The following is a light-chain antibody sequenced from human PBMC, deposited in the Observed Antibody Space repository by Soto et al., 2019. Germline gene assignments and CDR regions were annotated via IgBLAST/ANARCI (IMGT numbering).Light chain of an antibody. Sequence: QSVLTQPPSVSGAPGQRVTISCTGSSSNIGANYGVHWYQHLPGTAPKLLIYGNSSRPSGVPDRFSGSKSGTSASLAITGLQAEDEADYYCQSYDSSLSCVVFGGGTKLTVL. CDR1: SSNIGANYG. CDR3: QSYDSSLSCVV. J-gene: IGLJ2*01. V-gene: IGLV1-40*01. CDR2: GNS.